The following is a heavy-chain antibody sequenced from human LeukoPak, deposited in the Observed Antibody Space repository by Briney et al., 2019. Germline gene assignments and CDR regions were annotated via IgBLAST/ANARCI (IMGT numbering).Heavy chain of an antibody. Sequence: GGSLRLSCAGSGFIVSSNYMSWVRQAAGKGLEWVSVIYGSSRTYYADSVKGRFTISRDNSKNTVYLQMDSLRAEDTAVYYCAREEAGSGSYDYWGQGTLVTVSS. CDR1: GFIVSSNY. CDR3: AREEAGSGSYDY. V-gene: IGHV3-66*01. J-gene: IGHJ4*02. CDR2: IYGSSRT. D-gene: IGHD1-26*01.